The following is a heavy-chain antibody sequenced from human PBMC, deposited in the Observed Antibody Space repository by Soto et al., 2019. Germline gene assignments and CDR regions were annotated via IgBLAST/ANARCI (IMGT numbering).Heavy chain of an antibody. CDR2: ISGSGGST. CDR1: GFTFSSYA. D-gene: IGHD2-2*01. CDR3: AKADPIVVVPAAMPYAFDI. Sequence: EVQLLESGGGLVQPGGSLRLSCAASGFTFSSYAMSWVRQAPGKGLEWVSAISGSGGSTYYADSVKGRFTISRDNSKNTLYLQMNSLRAEDTAVYYCAKADPIVVVPAAMPYAFDIWGQGTMLTVSS. J-gene: IGHJ3*02. V-gene: IGHV3-23*01.